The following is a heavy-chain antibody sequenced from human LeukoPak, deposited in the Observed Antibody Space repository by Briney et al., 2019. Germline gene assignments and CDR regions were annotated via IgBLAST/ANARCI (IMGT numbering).Heavy chain of an antibody. CDR2: ISAYNGNT. Sequence: ASVKVSCKASGYTFTSYGISWVRQAPGQGLEWMGWISAYNGNTNYAQKFQGRVTITADESTSTAYMELSSLRSEDTAVYYCARLYSSGWVHFDYWGQGTLVTVSS. V-gene: IGHV1-18*01. CDR3: ARLYSSGWVHFDY. J-gene: IGHJ4*02. CDR1: GYTFTSYG. D-gene: IGHD6-19*01.